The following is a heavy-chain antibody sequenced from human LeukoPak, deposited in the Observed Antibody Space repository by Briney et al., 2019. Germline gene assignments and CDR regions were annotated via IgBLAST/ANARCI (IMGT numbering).Heavy chain of an antibody. CDR1: GFTVSSNY. J-gene: IGHJ2*01. CDR2: IYSGGST. V-gene: IGHV3-53*01. D-gene: IGHD3-10*01. CDR3: AKDRRHTVSGGYFDL. Sequence: PGGSLRLSCAASGFTVSSNYMSWVRQAPGKGLEGVSIIYSGGSTYYADSVKGRFTISRDNSKNTLYLQMNSLRAEDTAVYYCAKDRRHTVSGGYFDLWGRGTLVIVSS.